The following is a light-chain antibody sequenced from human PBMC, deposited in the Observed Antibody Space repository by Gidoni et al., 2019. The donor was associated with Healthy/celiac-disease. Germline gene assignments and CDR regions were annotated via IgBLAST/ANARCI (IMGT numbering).Light chain of an antibody. J-gene: IGKJ5*01. CDR3: QQSYSTLT. V-gene: IGKV1-39*01. Sequence: DIQMTQSPSSLSASIGDRVTITCRASQSISSYLNWYQKKPGKAPKLLIYAASSLQSGVPSRFSGSGSGTDFTLTISSLQPEDFAIYYCQQSYSTLTFXQXTRLEIK. CDR2: AAS. CDR1: QSISSY.